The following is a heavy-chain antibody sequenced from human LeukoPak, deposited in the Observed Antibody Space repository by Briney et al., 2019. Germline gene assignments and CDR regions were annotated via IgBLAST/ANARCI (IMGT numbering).Heavy chain of an antibody. D-gene: IGHD4-23*01. CDR3: ARTTVGAPDY. V-gene: IGHV4-34*01. CDR2: INHSGST. CDR1: GGSFSGYY. Sequence: PSETLSLTCAVYGGSFSGYYWSWIRQPPGKGLEWIGEINHSGSTNYNPSLKSRVTISVDTSKNQFSLKLSSVTAADTAVYYCARTTVGAPDYWGQGTLVTVSS. J-gene: IGHJ4*02.